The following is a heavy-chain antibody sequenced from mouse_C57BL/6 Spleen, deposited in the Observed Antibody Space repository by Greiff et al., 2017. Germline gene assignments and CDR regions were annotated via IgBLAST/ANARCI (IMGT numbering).Heavy chain of an antibody. CDR3: ARAAGGPPYDYEGGRDY. CDR1: GFNIKDYY. V-gene: IGHV14-2*01. Sequence: EVQRVESGAELVKPGASVKLSCTASGFNIKDYYMHWVKQRTEQGLEWIGRIDPEDGETKYAPKFQGKATITADTSSNTAYLQLSSLTSQDTAVSYCARAAGGPPYDYEGGRDYWGQGTSVTVSS. J-gene: IGHJ4*01. CDR2: IDPEDGET. D-gene: IGHD2-4*01.